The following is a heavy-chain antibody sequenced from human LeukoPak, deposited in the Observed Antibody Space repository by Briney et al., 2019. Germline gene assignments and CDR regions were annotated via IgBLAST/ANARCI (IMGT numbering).Heavy chain of an antibody. J-gene: IGHJ3*01. V-gene: IGHV3-23*01. Sequence: PGGSLRRSCAASGFTFNSYAMSWVRQAPGKGLEWVSGISGSGGSTNYADSVKGRFTISRDNSKNTLYLQMNSLRAEDTAVYYCAKDSRYSGNYKAFDLWGQGTMVTVSS. CDR3: AKDSRYSGNYKAFDL. D-gene: IGHD1-26*01. CDR1: GFTFNSYA. CDR2: ISGSGGST.